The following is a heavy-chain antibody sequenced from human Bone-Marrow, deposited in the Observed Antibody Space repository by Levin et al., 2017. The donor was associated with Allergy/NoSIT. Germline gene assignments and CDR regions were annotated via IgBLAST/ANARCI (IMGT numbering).Heavy chain of an antibody. Sequence: GGSLRLSCAASGFTFSDSYMSWIRQAPGKGLEWVSYISSSGGNIYYADSVKGRFTISRDNGKKSLYLQMNSLRAEDTAVYYCARDSRTRRMTTGTDFDYWGQGTLVTVSS. D-gene: IGHD4-17*01. V-gene: IGHV3-11*01. CDR2: ISSSGGNI. CDR1: GFTFSDSY. J-gene: IGHJ4*02. CDR3: ARDSRTRRMTTGTDFDY.